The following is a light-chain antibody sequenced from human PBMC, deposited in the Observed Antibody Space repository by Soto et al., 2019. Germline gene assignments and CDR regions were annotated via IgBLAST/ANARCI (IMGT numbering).Light chain of an antibody. V-gene: IGKV4-1*01. CDR2: WAS. CDR1: QSVLYSSNNKNY. Sequence: DIVMTQSPDSLAVSLGERATINCKSSQSVLYSSNNKNYLAWYQQKAGQPPKLLIYWASTRESGVPDRFSGSGSVTDFTLTISSLQAEDVAVYYCQQYYSPPYTFGQGTKLELK. J-gene: IGKJ2*01. CDR3: QQYYSPPYT.